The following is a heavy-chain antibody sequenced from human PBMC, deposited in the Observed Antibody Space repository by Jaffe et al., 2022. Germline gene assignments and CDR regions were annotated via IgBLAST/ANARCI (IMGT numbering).Heavy chain of an antibody. V-gene: IGHV5-51*03. CDR3: ARRKNYYDSSVFDI. Sequence: EVQLVQSGAEVKKPGESLKISCKGSGYRFTTYWIGWVRQMPGKGLEWMGIIYPGDSDTRYSPSFQGQVTISADKSSSTASLHWSSLKASDTAMYYCARRKNYYDSSVFDIWGQGTMVTVSS. D-gene: IGHD3-22*01. CDR2: IYPGDSDT. CDR1: GYRFTTYW. J-gene: IGHJ3*02.